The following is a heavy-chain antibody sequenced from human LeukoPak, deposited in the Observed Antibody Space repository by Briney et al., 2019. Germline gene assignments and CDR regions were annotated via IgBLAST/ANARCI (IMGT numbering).Heavy chain of an antibody. Sequence: GGSLRLSCAASGFTFSSYAMSWVRQAPGKGLEWVSAISGSGGSTYYADSVKGRFTTSRDNSKNTLYLQMNSLRAEDTAVHYCAKGNRPFWSGYWDPWGQGTLVTFSS. J-gene: IGHJ5*02. CDR3: AKGNRPFWSGYWDP. CDR1: GFTFSSYA. V-gene: IGHV3-23*01. CDR2: ISGSGGST. D-gene: IGHD3-3*01.